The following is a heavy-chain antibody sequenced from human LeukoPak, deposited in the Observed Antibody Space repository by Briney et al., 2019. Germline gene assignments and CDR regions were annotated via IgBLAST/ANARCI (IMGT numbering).Heavy chain of an antibody. V-gene: IGHV3-48*03. CDR2: ISSSGSTI. J-gene: IGHJ4*02. CDR1: GFTFSSYE. D-gene: IGHD3-22*01. CDR3: VKGLFHRDYDSSGYYYPYFDY. Sequence: GGSLRLSCAASGFTFSSYEMNWVRQAPGKGLEWVSYISSSGSTIYYADSVKGRFTISRDNAKNSLYLQMSSLRAEDTAVYYCVKGLFHRDYDSSGYYYPYFDYWGQGTLVTVSS.